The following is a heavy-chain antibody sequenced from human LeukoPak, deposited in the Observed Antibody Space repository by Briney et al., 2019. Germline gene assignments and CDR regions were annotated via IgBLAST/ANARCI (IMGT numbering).Heavy chain of an antibody. Sequence: PGGSLRLSCAASGFTFSTYSMNWVRQAPGKGLEYVSGLSSNGGSTYYANSVKGRFTISRDNSNNTLYLQMNSLRAEDTAVYYCAKLGGQELHNYYVAVCGKGTTVAVSS. CDR3: AKLGGQELHNYYVAV. V-gene: IGHV3-64*01. D-gene: IGHD3-16*01. J-gene: IGHJ6*03. CDR2: LSSNGGST. CDR1: GFTFSTYS.